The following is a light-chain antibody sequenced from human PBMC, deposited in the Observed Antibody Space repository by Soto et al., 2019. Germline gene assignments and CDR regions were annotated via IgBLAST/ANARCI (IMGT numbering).Light chain of an antibody. CDR3: QQSLSTPWT. Sequence: FQMTQSPSSLSASVGDRVTITCRASQSISSYLIWHQQQPGKAPNLLIYAASSLQSGVPSRFSGSGSGTDFTLTISSLQPEDFATYYCQQSLSTPWTFGQGTNVDI. CDR2: AAS. CDR1: QSISSY. V-gene: IGKV1-39*01. J-gene: IGKJ1*01.